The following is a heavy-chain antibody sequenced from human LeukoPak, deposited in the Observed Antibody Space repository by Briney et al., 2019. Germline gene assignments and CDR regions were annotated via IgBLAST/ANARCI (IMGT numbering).Heavy chain of an antibody. D-gene: IGHD3-22*01. V-gene: IGHV5-51*01. CDR2: IYPGDSDT. J-gene: IGHJ4*02. CDR1: GYSFTSYW. Sequence: GESLKISCKGSGYSFTSYWIGWVRQMPGKGLEWMGIIYPGDSDTRYSPSFQGQVTISADKSISTAYLQWSSLKASDTTMYYCARLEYDSSGYYSFIDYWGQGTLVTVSS. CDR3: ARLEYDSSGYYSFIDY.